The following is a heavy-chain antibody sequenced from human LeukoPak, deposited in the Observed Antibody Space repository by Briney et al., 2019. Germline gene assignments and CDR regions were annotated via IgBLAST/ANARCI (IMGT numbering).Heavy chain of an antibody. D-gene: IGHD3-10*01. CDR3: AKAQGMVRGVIDAFDI. CDR2: ISGSGGST. Sequence: PGGSLRLSCAASGFTFSSYSMNWVRQAPGKGLEWVSAISGSGGSTYYADSVKGRFTISRDNSKNTLYLQMNSLRAEDTAVYYCAKAQGMVRGVIDAFDIWGQGTMVTVSS. V-gene: IGHV3-23*01. J-gene: IGHJ3*02. CDR1: GFTFSSYS.